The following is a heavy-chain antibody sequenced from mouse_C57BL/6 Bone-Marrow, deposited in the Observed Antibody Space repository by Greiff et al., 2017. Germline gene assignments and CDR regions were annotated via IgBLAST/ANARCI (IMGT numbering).Heavy chain of an antibody. CDR2: IYPGNSDT. Sequence: VQLQQSGTVLARPGASVKMSCKTSGYTFTSYSMHWVKQRPGQGLEWIGAIYPGNSDTSYNQKFKGKAKLTAVTSASTAYMELSSLTNEDSAVYYCTRETVVAYYYAMDYWGQGTSVTVSS. J-gene: IGHJ4*01. D-gene: IGHD1-1*01. CDR1: GYTFTSYS. CDR3: TRETVVAYYYAMDY. V-gene: IGHV1-5*01.